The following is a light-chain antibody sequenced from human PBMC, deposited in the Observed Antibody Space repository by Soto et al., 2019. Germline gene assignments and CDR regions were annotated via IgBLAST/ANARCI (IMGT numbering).Light chain of an antibody. CDR1: QAVNTR. J-gene: IGKJ2*01. Sequence: EIVLTQSPATLSSFPGDRVTLSCRASQAVNTRLAWYQHKPGQAPRLLIYGASTRATGIPARFSGTGSGTEFTLTISSLQSEDFAVYYCQHYNNWPQTFGQGTKVDIK. V-gene: IGKV3D-15*01. CDR3: QHYNNWPQT. CDR2: GAS.